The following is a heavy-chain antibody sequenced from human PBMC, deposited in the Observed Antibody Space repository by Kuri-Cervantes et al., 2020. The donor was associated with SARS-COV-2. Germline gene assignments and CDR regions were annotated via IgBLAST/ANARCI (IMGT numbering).Heavy chain of an antibody. D-gene: IGHD3-10*01. CDR2: SRSKAYGGTS. Sequence: GGSLRLSCTASGFTFGDYAMNWFRQTPGKGLEWVGLSRSKAYGGTSEYAASVKDRFTISRDDTGTIAYLQMNSLKTEDTAVYYCTTGPSVAVRPDSYFYMDVWGKGTTVTVSS. J-gene: IGHJ6*03. V-gene: IGHV3-49*03. CDR1: GFTFGDYA. CDR3: TTGPSVAVRPDSYFYMDV.